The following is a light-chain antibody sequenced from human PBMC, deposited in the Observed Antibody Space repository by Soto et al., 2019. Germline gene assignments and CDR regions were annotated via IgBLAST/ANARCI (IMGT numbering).Light chain of an antibody. CDR1: QSVSSN. V-gene: IGKV3-15*01. CDR3: QQYNNWPRT. J-gene: IGKJ1*01. CDR2: GAS. Sequence: EIVMAQSPATLSVSPGERATLSCRASQSVSSNLAWYQQKPGQAPRLLMYGASTKATGIPVRFSGSGSGTDFNLIISSQQSEDFAVYYCQQYNNWPRTFGQGTKVEIK.